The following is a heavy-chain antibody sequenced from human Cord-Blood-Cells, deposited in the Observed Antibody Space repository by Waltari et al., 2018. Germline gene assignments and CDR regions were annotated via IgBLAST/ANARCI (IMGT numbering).Heavy chain of an antibody. Sequence: QVQLQQWGAGLLKPSETLSLTCAVYGGSFSGYYWSWIRQPPGKGLEWIGEINHSGSTNYNPSLKSRVTISVGTSKNQFSLKLSSVTAADTAVYYCAREPVRMGDYWGQGTLVTVSS. CDR2: INHSGST. D-gene: IGHD1-26*01. J-gene: IGHJ4*02. CDR3: AREPVRMGDY. CDR1: GGSFSGYY. V-gene: IGHV4-34*01.